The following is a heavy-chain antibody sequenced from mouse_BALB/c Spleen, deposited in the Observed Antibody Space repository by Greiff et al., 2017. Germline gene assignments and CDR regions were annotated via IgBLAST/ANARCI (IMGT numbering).Heavy chain of an antibody. Sequence: EVMLVESGGDLVTPGGSLKLTCAASGFTFSSYGLSWVRQTPEKRLEWVATISSGGSYTYYSDSVKGRFTISRDNAKNTLYMQMSSLKSEDTALYYCARQSGTGAMDYWGQGTSVTGSS. CDR1: GFTFSSYG. J-gene: IGHJ4*01. CDR3: ARQSGTGAMDY. V-gene: IGHV5-6*02. CDR2: ISSGGSYT. D-gene: IGHD1-3*01.